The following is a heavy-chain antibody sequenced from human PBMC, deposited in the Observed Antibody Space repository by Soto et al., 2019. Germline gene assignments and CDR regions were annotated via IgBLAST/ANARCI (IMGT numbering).Heavy chain of an antibody. CDR1: GFTFSTYC. V-gene: IGHV3-23*01. J-gene: IGHJ4*02. Sequence: GGSLRLSCAGSGFTFSTYCMSWVRQAPGKGLEWVSGISNGGANTYYADSVKGRSTISRDNSKNTLYLQVNNLRADDTAVYYCAKRAGTGGFFDYWGQGTLVTVSS. CDR2: ISNGGANT. D-gene: IGHD1-1*01. CDR3: AKRAGTGGFFDY.